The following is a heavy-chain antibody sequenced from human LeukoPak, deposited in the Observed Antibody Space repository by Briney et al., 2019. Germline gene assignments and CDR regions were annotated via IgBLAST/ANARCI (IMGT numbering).Heavy chain of an antibody. Sequence: PGGSLRLSCAASGFTFSSYEMNWVRQAPGKGLEWVSYISSSGSTIYYADSVKGRFTISRDNAKNSLYLQMNSLRAEDTAVYCCARLDIAAAGTEGNDYWGQGTLVTVSS. V-gene: IGHV3-48*03. CDR2: ISSSGSTI. CDR1: GFTFSSYE. D-gene: IGHD6-13*01. J-gene: IGHJ4*02. CDR3: ARLDIAAAGTEGNDY.